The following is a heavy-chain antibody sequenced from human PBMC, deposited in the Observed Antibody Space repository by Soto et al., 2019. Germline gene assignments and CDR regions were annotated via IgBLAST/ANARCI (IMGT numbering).Heavy chain of an antibody. CDR3: AKGLSDYYDSSGYYYPTFLDY. J-gene: IGHJ4*02. CDR1: GFTFSSYA. V-gene: IGHV3-23*01. D-gene: IGHD3-22*01. Sequence: LRLSCAASGFTFSSYAMSWVRQAPGKGLEWVSAISGSGGSTYYADSVKGRFTISRDNSKNTLYLQMNSLRAEDTAVYYCAKGLSDYYDSSGYYYPTFLDYWGQGTLVTVSS. CDR2: ISGSGGST.